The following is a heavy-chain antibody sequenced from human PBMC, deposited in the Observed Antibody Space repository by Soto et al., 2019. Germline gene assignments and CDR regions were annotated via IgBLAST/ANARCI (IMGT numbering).Heavy chain of an antibody. CDR3: VYDAPGIAAADTFDY. Sequence: QITLKESGPTLVKPTQTLTLTCTFSGFSLTTGGVGVGWIRQTPGKALEWLALIHWDDDKRYSPSLKSRLTITKDTSRNHVVLTMPNMDPVDTATYYCVYDAPGIAAADTFDYWGQGTLVTVSS. D-gene: IGHD6-13*01. CDR1: GFSLTTGGVG. CDR2: IHWDDDK. V-gene: IGHV2-5*02. J-gene: IGHJ4*02.